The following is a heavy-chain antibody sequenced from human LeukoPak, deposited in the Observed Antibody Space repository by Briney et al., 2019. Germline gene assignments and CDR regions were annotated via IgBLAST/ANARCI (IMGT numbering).Heavy chain of an antibody. CDR1: GGSISSHY. Sequence: SETLSLTCTVPGGSISSHYWTWIRQSPVKGLEWIGDISNSGSTSYNPSLKSRVTISIDTSKNQFSLKLSSVTAADTAVYYCGRDALVGYFSYYYMDVWGKGTTVTVSS. V-gene: IGHV4-59*11. CDR3: GRDALVGYFSYYYMDV. D-gene: IGHD2-15*01. J-gene: IGHJ6*03. CDR2: ISNSGST.